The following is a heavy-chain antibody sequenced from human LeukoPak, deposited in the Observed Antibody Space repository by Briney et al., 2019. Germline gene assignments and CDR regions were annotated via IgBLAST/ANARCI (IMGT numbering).Heavy chain of an antibody. CDR1: GFTFSTHG. V-gene: IGHV3-30*18. D-gene: IGHD1-7*01. J-gene: IGHJ4*02. CDR3: AKPVRSFPYSEWNCLDS. CDR2: ISYDGNTK. Sequence: PGGSLRLSCAASGFTFSTHGMHWVRQAPGKGPEWVATISYDGNTKFYADFVEGRFTISRDNSKNILWLQMTSLTAEDMGVYYCAKPVRSFPYSEWNCLDSWGQGTLVTVSS.